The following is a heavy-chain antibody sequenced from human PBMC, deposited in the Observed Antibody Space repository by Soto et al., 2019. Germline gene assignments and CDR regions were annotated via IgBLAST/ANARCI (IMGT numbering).Heavy chain of an antibody. J-gene: IGHJ4*02. V-gene: IGHV4-30-4*01. CDR1: GGSISSGDYY. Sequence: QVQLQESGPGLVKPSQTLSLTCTVSGGSISSGDYYWSWIRQPPVKGLEWIGYIYYSGSTYYNPSLKSRVTISVDTSKNQFSLKLSSVTAADSAVYYCARGPLILTGYLDYWGQVTLVTVSS. D-gene: IGHD3-9*01. CDR2: IYYSGST. CDR3: ARGPLILTGYLDY.